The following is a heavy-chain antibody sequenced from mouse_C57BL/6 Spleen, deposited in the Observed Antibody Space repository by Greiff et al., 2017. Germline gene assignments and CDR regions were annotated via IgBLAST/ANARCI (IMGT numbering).Heavy chain of an antibody. V-gene: IGHV1-4*01. Sequence: VQLQQSGAELARPGASVKMSCKASGYTFTSYTMHWVKQRPGQGLEWIGYINPSSGYTKYNQKFKDKATLTADKSSSTAYMQLSSLTSEDSAVYYCASGITTVVGEAWFAYWGQGTLVTVSA. D-gene: IGHD1-1*01. CDR1: GYTFTSYT. CDR2: INPSSGYT. CDR3: ASGITTVVGEAWFAY. J-gene: IGHJ3*01.